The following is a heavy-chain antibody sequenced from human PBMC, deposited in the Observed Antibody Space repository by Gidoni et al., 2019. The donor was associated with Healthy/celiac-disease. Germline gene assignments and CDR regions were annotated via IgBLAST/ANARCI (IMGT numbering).Heavy chain of an antibody. V-gene: IGHV1-2*04. CDR1: GYTFTGSY. D-gene: IGHD6-19*01. J-gene: IGHJ4*02. Sequence: QVQLVQSGAEVKKPGASVKVSCTASGYTFTGSYMHWVRQAPGQGLEWMGWINPNSGGTNYAQKFQGWVTMTRDTSISTAYMELSRLRADDTAVYYCARGHSLLGGWSKYYFDYWGQGTLVTVSS. CDR2: INPNSGGT. CDR3: ARGHSLLGGWSKYYFDY.